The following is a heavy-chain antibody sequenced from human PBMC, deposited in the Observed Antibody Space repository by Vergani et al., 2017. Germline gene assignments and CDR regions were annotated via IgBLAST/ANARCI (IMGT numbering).Heavy chain of an antibody. V-gene: IGHV3-33*01. D-gene: IGHD3-10*01. CDR3: ARRILGLLWFGEAEGFDY. J-gene: IGHJ4*02. Sequence: QVQLVESGGGVVQPGRSLRLSCAASGFTFSSYGMHWVRQAPGKGLEWVAVIWYDGSNKYYADSVKGRFTISRDNSKNTLYLQMNSLRAEDTAVYYCARRILGLLWFGEAEGFDYWGQGTLVTVSS. CDR2: IWYDGSNK. CDR1: GFTFSSYG.